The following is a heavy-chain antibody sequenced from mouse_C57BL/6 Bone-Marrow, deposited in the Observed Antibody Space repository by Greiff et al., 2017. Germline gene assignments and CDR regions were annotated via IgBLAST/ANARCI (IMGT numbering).Heavy chain of an antibody. CDR1: GFTFSDYY. J-gene: IGHJ4*01. CDR3: ARDHYRAMDY. D-gene: IGHD2-14*01. Sequence: DVHLVESEGGLVQPGSSMKLSCTASGFTFSDYYMAWVRQVPEKGLEWVANINYDGSSTYYLDSLKSRFIISRDNAKNILYLQMSSLKSEDTATYYCARDHYRAMDYWGQGTSVTVSS. CDR2: INYDGSST. V-gene: IGHV5-16*01.